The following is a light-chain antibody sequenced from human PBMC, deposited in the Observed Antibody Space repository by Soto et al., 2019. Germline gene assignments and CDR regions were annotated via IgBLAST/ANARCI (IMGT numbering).Light chain of an antibody. V-gene: IGKV3-11*01. J-gene: IGKJ5*01. CDR2: DAS. CDR3: QQRSNWPIT. CDR1: QSVSSY. Sequence: EIVLTQSPATLSLSPGERATLSCRASQSVSSYLAWYQQKPGQAPRLLIYDASTRATCIPARFSGSGSGTDFTLTISSLEPEDFAVYYCQQRSNWPITFGQGTRLEIK.